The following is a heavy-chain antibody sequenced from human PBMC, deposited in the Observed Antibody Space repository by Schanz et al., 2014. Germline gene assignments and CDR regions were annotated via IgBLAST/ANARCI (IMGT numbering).Heavy chain of an antibody. V-gene: IGHV1-8*01. CDR2: MNPNSGNT. Sequence: QVHLVQSGAEVKKPGSSVKVSCKASGGTFSSDTFSWVRQAPGQGLEWMGWMNPNSGNTGYAQKFQGRVTMTRDTSTSTVYMELSSLRSEDTAVYYCARDGVDAAAGGNYWGQGTLVTVSS. CDR3: ARDGVDAAAGGNY. D-gene: IGHD6-13*01. CDR1: GGTFSSDT. J-gene: IGHJ4*02.